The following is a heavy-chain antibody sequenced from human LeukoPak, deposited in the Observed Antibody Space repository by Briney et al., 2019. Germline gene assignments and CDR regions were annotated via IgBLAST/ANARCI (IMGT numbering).Heavy chain of an antibody. CDR3: ATVIAAAGTFDY. CDR2: FDPEDGET. D-gene: IGHD6-13*01. V-gene: IGHV1-24*01. Sequence: ASVKVSCKVSGYTLTELSMHWVRQAPGKRLEWMGGFDPEDGETIYAQKFQGRVTMTEDTSTDTAYMELSSLRSEDTAVYYCATVIAAAGTFDYWGQGTLVTVSS. CDR1: GYTLTELS. J-gene: IGHJ4*02.